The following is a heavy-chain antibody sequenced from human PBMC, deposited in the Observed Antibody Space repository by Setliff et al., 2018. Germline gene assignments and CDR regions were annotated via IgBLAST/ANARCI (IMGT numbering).Heavy chain of an antibody. D-gene: IGHD3-10*01. J-gene: IGHJ4*02. CDR2: IYTSGST. Sequence: SETLSLTCTVSGGSISSGSYYWSWIRQPAGKGLEWIGRIYTSGSTNYNPSLKRRVTISVDTSKNQFSLKLSSVTAADTAVYYCARGGGGLLWFGELSRYYFDYWGQGTLVTVS. CDR1: GGSISSGSYY. V-gene: IGHV4-61*02. CDR3: ARGGGGLLWFGELSRYYFDY.